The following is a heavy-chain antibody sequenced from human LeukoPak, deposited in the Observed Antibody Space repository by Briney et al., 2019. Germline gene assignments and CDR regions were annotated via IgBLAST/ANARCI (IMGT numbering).Heavy chain of an antibody. CDR3: ATTFGELLSPYFDY. CDR1: GFTFSSYA. CDR2: ISGSGGST. J-gene: IGHJ4*02. Sequence: GGSLRLSCAASGFTFSSYAMSWVRRAPGKGLEWVSAISGSGGSTYYADSVKGRSTISRDNSKNTLYLQMNSLRAEDTAVYYCATTFGELLSPYFDYWGQGTLVTVSS. D-gene: IGHD3-10*02. V-gene: IGHV3-23*01.